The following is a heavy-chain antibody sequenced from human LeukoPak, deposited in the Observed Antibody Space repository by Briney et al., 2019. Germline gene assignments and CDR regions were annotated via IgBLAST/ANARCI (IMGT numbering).Heavy chain of an antibody. CDR1: GFTFSSYW. Sequence: GGSLRLSCAASGFTFSSYWMHWVRQAPGKGLVWVSRINIDGSSASYADSVKGRFTISRDNAKNTLYLQMNSLRAEDTAVYYCARELTYYDSSGYHSRGLDYWGQGTLVTVSS. V-gene: IGHV3-74*01. CDR2: INIDGSSA. D-gene: IGHD3-22*01. J-gene: IGHJ4*02. CDR3: ARELTYYDSSGYHSRGLDY.